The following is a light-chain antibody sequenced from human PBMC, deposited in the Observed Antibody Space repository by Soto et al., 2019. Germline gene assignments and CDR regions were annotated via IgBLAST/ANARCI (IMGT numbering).Light chain of an antibody. V-gene: IGKV4-1*01. CDR2: WAS. J-gene: IGKJ1*01. CDR1: QSLLYYSNFNNY. CDR3: QQYYRAPWT. Sequence: DLLLAHSPYSLAVSLGERATINCKSSQSLLYYSNFNNYLAWYQQKPGQPPKVLIYWASTREIGVPERFSGSGSATDFTLTISSLQAEDVGVYYCQQYYRAPWTFGQGTKVDIK.